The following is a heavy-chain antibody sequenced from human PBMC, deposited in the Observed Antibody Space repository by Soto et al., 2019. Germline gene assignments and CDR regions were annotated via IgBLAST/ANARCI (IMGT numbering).Heavy chain of an antibody. CDR1: GGAFSGYY. CDR2: INHSGST. V-gene: IGHV4-34*01. Sequence: SETLSLTRAVYGGAFSGYYLSWIRQPPGKGLEWLGEINHSGSTSSNPSVKRRVTISVDASKNQLSLKLSSITAAHKTVYYCPRADYAILAADGPSWFDPWGQGTLVTVSS. CDR3: PRADYAILAADGPSWFDP. D-gene: IGHD3-9*01. J-gene: IGHJ5*02.